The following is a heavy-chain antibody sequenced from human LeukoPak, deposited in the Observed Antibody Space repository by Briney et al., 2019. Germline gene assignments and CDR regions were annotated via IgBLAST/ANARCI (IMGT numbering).Heavy chain of an antibody. J-gene: IGHJ4*02. CDR2: ISGSGGST. D-gene: IGHD6-13*01. CDR1: GFTFSSYA. CDR3: AKDRYGSSARFDY. Sequence: RGSLRLSCAASGFTFSSYAMSWVRQAPGKGLEWVSAISGSGGSTYYADSVKGRFTISRGNSKNTLYLQMNSLRAEDTAVYYCAKDRYGSSARFDYWGQGTLVTVSS. V-gene: IGHV3-23*01.